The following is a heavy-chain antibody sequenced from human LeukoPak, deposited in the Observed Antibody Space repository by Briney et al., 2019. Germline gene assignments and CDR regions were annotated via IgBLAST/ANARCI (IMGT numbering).Heavy chain of an antibody. V-gene: IGHV3-21*01. CDR1: GFTFSSYS. Sequence: MAGGSLRLSCAASGFTFSSYSMNWVRQPPGKGLEWVSSISSSSSYIYYADSVKGRFTISRDNAKNSLYLQMNSLRAEDTAVYYCARPLLDGYNYVPFDYWGQGTLVTVSS. CDR3: ARPLLDGYNYVPFDY. CDR2: ISSSSSYI. J-gene: IGHJ4*02. D-gene: IGHD5-24*01.